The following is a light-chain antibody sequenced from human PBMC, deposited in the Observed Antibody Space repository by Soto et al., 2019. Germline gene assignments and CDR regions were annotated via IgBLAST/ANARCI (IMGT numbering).Light chain of an antibody. Sequence: EIVLTQSPATLSLSPGDRATLSCRASQSVTTSLAWYQLQPGQAPRLLLYDTSNRATGIPARFSGSGSGTHFTLTISSLEPEDLAVYYCQHRSNWPSVTFGGGTKLEIK. V-gene: IGKV3-11*01. CDR1: QSVTTS. CDR2: DTS. CDR3: QHRSNWPSVT. J-gene: IGKJ4*01.